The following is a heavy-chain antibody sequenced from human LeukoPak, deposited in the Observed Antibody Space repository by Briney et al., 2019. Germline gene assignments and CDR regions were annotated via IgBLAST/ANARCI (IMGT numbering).Heavy chain of an antibody. CDR3: ARSPRGYSYGYRDY. D-gene: IGHD5-18*01. CDR1: GYTFVSYG. Sequence: ASVRVSCKASGYTFVSYGITWVRQAPGQGLEWMGWISAYKGDTNYAQTLRGRVTMTTDTAASSAYLELRSLRSDDTAVYYCARSPRGYSYGYRDYWGQGTLVTVSS. CDR2: ISAYKGDT. J-gene: IGHJ4*02. V-gene: IGHV1-18*01.